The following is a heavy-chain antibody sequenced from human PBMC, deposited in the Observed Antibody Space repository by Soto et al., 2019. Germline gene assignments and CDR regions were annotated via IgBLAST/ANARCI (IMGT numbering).Heavy chain of an antibody. Sequence: GESLKISCRGSGYSFTSYWIGWVRQMPGKGLEWMGIIYPGDSDTRYSPSFQGQVTISADKSISTAYLQWSSLKASDTAMYYCARITIFGLVTIYGMDVWGQGTTVTVSS. CDR1: GYSFTSYW. CDR3: ARITIFGLVTIYGMDV. CDR2: IYPGDSDT. J-gene: IGHJ6*02. V-gene: IGHV5-51*01. D-gene: IGHD3-3*01.